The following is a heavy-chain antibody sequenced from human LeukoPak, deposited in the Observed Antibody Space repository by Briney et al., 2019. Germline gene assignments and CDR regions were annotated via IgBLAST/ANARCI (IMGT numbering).Heavy chain of an antibody. CDR2: ISSSSSYI. V-gene: IGHV3-21*01. CDR1: GFTFSSYS. Sequence: PGGSLRLSCAASGFTFSSYSMNWVRQAPGEGLEWVSSISSSSSYIYYADSVKGRFTISRDNAKNSLYLQMNSLRAEDTAVYYCARVDYDFWSGYYDWGQGTLVTVSS. J-gene: IGHJ4*02. CDR3: ARVDYDFWSGYYD. D-gene: IGHD3-3*01.